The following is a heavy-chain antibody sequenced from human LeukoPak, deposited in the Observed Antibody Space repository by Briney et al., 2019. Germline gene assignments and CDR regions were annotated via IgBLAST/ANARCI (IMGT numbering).Heavy chain of an antibody. Sequence: GGSLRLSCAASGFTFSSYEMNWVRQAPGKGLEWVSSIGSSGSYIYYADSLTGRFNISRDNAKNSLYLQMNSLRAEDTAMYYCARRATTERGHSYGLDFWGQGTLVTVSS. CDR2: IGSSGSYI. V-gene: IGHV3-21*01. D-gene: IGHD5-18*01. CDR1: GFTFSSYE. J-gene: IGHJ4*02. CDR3: ARRATTERGHSYGLDF.